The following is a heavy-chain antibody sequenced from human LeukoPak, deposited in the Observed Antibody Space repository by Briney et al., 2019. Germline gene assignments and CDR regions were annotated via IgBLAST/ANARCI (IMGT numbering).Heavy chain of an antibody. CDR2: INPNSGDT. Sequence: ASVKVSCKASGYTFTGYYMHWVRQAPGQGLAWMGWINPNSGDTNYAQKFQGRVTMTGDTSISTAYMELSRLRSDDTAVYYCARGINDYVWGSYRGYFDYWGQGTLVTVSS. J-gene: IGHJ4*02. V-gene: IGHV1-2*02. D-gene: IGHD3-16*02. CDR3: ARGINDYVWGSYRGYFDY. CDR1: GYTFTGYY.